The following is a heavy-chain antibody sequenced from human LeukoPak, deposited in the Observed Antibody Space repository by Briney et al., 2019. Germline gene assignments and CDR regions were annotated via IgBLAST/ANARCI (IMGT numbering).Heavy chain of an antibody. CDR2: INWNGGST. J-gene: IGHJ6*04. Sequence: PGGSLRLSCAASGFTFSDFYMSWIRQAPGNGLEWVSGINWNGGSTGYADSVKGRFTISRDNAKNSLYLQMNSLRAEDTAVYYCAELGITMIGGVWGKGTTVTISS. CDR3: AELGITMIGGV. V-gene: IGHV3-20*04. CDR1: GFTFSDFY. D-gene: IGHD3-10*02.